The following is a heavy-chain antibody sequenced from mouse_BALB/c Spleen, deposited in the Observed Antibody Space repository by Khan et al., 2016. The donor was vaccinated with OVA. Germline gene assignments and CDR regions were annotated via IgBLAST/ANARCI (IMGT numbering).Heavy chain of an antibody. CDR3: ARSGGNFHWYFDV. CDR2: ISSGSSTI. D-gene: IGHD2-1*01. Sequence: EVQLVESGGGLVQPGGSRKLSCAASGFTFSNFGMHWVRQAPKKGLEWVAYISSGSSTIYYVYTVKGRFTISRDNPKNTLFLQMTSLRSEDTAIYYCARSGGNFHWYFDVWGAGTSVTVSS. V-gene: IGHV5-17*02. J-gene: IGHJ1*01. CDR1: GFTFSNFG.